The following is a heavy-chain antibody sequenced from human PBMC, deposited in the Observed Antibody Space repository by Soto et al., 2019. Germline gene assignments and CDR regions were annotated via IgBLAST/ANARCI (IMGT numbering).Heavy chain of an antibody. CDR3: ARDRSIDFWSGYWNDALDI. V-gene: IGHV1-18*04. D-gene: IGHD3-3*01. J-gene: IGHJ3*02. Sequence: ASVKVSCKASGYTFTSYGISWVRQAPGQGLEWTGWISAYNGNTNYAQKLQGRVTMTTDTSTSTAYMELRSLRSDDTAVYYCARDRSIDFWSGYWNDALDIWGQETMGTVSS. CDR1: GYTFTSYG. CDR2: ISAYNGNT.